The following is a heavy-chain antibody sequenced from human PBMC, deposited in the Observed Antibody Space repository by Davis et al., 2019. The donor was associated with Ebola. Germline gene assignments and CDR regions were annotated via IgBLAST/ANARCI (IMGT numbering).Heavy chain of an antibody. D-gene: IGHD1-7*01. CDR3: ARQNWNYDY. J-gene: IGHJ4*02. CDR1: GFTFSSYT. Sequence: GGSLRLSCAASGFTFSSYTMHWVRQAPGKGLEYVSAINSNGGSTYYANSVTGRFTISRDNSKNTLYLQMGSLRAEDMAVYYCARQNWNYDYWGQGTLVTVSS. V-gene: IGHV3-64*01. CDR2: INSNGGST.